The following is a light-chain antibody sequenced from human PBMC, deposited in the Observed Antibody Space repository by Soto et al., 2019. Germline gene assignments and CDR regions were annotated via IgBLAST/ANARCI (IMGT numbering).Light chain of an antibody. V-gene: IGLV1-47*01. Sequence: QPVLTQPPSASGTPGQRVTISCSGSSSNIGSNYVYWYQQLPGTAPKLLIYRNNPRPAGVPDLFSGSKSGPSASLAISGLRSEDEAEYYCAAWDDSLSGLVFGGGTQLTVL. CDR2: RNN. CDR1: SSNIGSNY. CDR3: AAWDDSLSGLV. J-gene: IGLJ2*01.